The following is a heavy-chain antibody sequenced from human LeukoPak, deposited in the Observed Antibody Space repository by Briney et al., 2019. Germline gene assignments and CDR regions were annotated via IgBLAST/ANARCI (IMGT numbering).Heavy chain of an antibody. Sequence: GASVKVSCKVSIYTLTELSMHWVRQAPGQGLEWMGILNPSGGSTSYAQKFQGRVTMTRDTSTSTVYMELSSLRSEDTAVYYCASAYYYDSSGYYFAYWGQGTLVTVSS. CDR3: ASAYYYDSSGYYFAY. V-gene: IGHV1-46*01. CDR2: LNPSGGST. J-gene: IGHJ4*02. D-gene: IGHD3-22*01. CDR1: IYTLTELS.